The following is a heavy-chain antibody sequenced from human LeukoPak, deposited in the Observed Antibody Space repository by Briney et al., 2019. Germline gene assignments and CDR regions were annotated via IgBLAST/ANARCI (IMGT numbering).Heavy chain of an antibody. CDR3: ARSKWLLQYYFQH. CDR1: GFTFSSYA. CDR2: ISYDGSNK. D-gene: IGHD3-22*01. Sequence: GGSLRLSCAASGFTFSSYAMHWVRQAPGKGLEWVAVISYDGSNKYYADSVKGRFTISRDNSKNTLYLQMNSLRAEDTAVYYCARSKWLLQYYFQHWGQGTLVTVSS. V-gene: IGHV3-30*04. J-gene: IGHJ1*01.